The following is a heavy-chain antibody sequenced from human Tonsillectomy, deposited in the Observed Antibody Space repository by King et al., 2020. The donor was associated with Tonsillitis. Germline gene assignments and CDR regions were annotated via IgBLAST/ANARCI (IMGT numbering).Heavy chain of an antibody. CDR3: VRDGTYYYGSGSQRNFDY. CDR1: GFTFSNFG. D-gene: IGHD3-10*01. CDR2: ISYDGSYK. Sequence: VQLVESGGGVVQPGGSLRLSCAVSGFTFSNFGIHWVRQAPGKGLEWVAVISYDGSYKYYADPVKGRFTISRDNSNNTLHLQMNSLTVEDTAVYYCVRDGTYYYGSGSQRNFDYWGQGALVTVSS. J-gene: IGHJ4*02. V-gene: IGHV3-30*03.